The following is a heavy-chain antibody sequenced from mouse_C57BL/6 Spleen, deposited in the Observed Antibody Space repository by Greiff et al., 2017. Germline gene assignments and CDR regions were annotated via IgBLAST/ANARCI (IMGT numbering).Heavy chain of an antibody. V-gene: IGHV1-64*01. CDR3: AREEGLDY. J-gene: IGHJ2*01. Sequence: VQLQQPGAELVKPGASVKLSCKASGYTFTSYWMHWVKQRPGPGLEWIGMIHPNSGSTNYNEKFKSKATLTVDKSSSTAYMQLSSLTSEDAAVYYCAREEGLDYWGQGTTLTVSS. CDR1: GYTFTSYW. CDR2: IHPNSGST.